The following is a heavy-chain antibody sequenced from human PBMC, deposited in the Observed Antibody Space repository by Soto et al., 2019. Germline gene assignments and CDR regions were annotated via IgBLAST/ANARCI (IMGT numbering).Heavy chain of an antibody. CDR2: ISAHNGNT. Sequence: GASVKVSCKASGYTFTSYGISWVRQAPGQGLEWMGWISAHNGNTNYAQKLQGRVTMTTDTSTSTAYMELRSLRSDDTAVYYCARDKQPPPYYYDSSGYYHNFDYWGQGTLVTVSS. CDR3: ARDKQPPPYYYDSSGYYHNFDY. D-gene: IGHD3-22*01. V-gene: IGHV1-18*04. CDR1: GYTFTSYG. J-gene: IGHJ4*02.